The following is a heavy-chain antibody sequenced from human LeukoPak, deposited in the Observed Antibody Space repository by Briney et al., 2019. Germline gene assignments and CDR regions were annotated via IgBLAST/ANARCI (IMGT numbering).Heavy chain of an antibody. V-gene: IGHV1-2*02. Sequence: GASVKVSCKASGYTFTGYYMHWVRQAPGQGLEWMGWINPNSGGTNYAQKFQGRVTMTTDTSTSTAYMELRSLRSDDTAVYYCARDGPYSSSWYGSPDLAYWGQGTLVTVSS. CDR3: ARDGPYSSSWYGSPDLAY. CDR1: GYTFTGYY. J-gene: IGHJ4*02. D-gene: IGHD6-13*01. CDR2: INPNSGGT.